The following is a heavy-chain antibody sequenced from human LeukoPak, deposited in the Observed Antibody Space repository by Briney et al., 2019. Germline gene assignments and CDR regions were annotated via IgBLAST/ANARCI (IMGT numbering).Heavy chain of an antibody. CDR1: GGSFSVYY. D-gene: IGHD6-13*01. J-gene: IGHJ1*01. V-gene: IGHV4-34*01. Sequence: KPSETLSLTCAVYGGSFSVYYWSCIREPPGGGGECSGEINHSGSTNYNPSLKSRVTISVDTSKNHFSLKLSSVTAADTSVYYCARRSYSTSRYSGSESSQHTGEGKLVTASS. CDR3: ARRSYSTSRYSGSESSQH. CDR2: INHSGST.